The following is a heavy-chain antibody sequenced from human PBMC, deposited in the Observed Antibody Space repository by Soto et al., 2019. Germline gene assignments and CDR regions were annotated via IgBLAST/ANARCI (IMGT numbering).Heavy chain of an antibody. CDR1: GFTFSTYP. CDR3: VKPPVITASYYYYDMDV. V-gene: IGHV3-23*01. CDR2: ISGSGIST. Sequence: GSLRLSCAASGFTFSTYPMSWVRQAPGKGLEWVSGISGSGISTYYTDSVKGRFTISRDNSKNTVFLQMNSLRDEDTAVYYCVKPPVITASYYYYDMDVWGQGTTVTVSS. J-gene: IGHJ6*02. D-gene: IGHD4-4*01.